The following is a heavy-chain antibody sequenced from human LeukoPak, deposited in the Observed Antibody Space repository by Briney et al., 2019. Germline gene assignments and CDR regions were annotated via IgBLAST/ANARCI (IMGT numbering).Heavy chain of an antibody. CDR1: GVSISSSSYY. CDR3: ARLVAGDFDY. Sequence: NRSEPLSLPCTVSGVSISSSSYYWGWIRQPPGKGLEWIGSIYYSGSTYYSPGLKSRVTISVDTSKNQFSLKLSSVTAADTAVYYCARLVAGDFDYWGRGTLGTGFS. J-gene: IGHJ4*01. V-gene: IGHV4-39*01. CDR2: IYYSGST. D-gene: IGHD6-25*01.